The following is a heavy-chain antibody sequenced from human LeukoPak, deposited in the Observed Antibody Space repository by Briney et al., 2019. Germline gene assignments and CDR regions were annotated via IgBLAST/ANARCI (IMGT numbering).Heavy chain of an antibody. V-gene: IGHV3-30*02. CDR1: GFTFSSYG. J-gene: IGHJ4*02. Sequence: HPGGSLRLSCAASGFTFSSYGMHWVRQAPGKGLEWVAFIRYDGSNKYYADSVKGRFTISRDNSKNTLYLQMNSLRAEDTAVYYCARVYCSGGSCYSENYFDYWGQGTLVTVSS. CDR3: ARVYCSGGSCYSENYFDY. CDR2: IRYDGSNK. D-gene: IGHD2-15*01.